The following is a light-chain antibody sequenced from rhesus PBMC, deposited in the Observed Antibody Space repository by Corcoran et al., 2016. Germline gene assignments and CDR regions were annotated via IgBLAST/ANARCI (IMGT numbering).Light chain of an antibody. CDR1: QSVSSY. V-gene: IGKV3S9*01. CDR3: QQYNNWKT. CDR2: CAS. J-gene: IGKJ1*01. Sequence: EIVMTQSPATLSLSPGERATLSCRASQSVSSYVAWYQQKPEQAPRLLIYCASSRGTGIPDRFSGSGSGTDFTLIISSLEPENVGVYCCQQYNNWKTFGQGTKVEIK.